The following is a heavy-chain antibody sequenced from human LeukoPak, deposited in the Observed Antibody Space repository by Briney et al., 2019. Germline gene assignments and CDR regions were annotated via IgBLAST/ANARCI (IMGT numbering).Heavy chain of an antibody. D-gene: IGHD3-10*01. CDR3: ASTGWFGELSLDY. V-gene: IGHV1-46*01. CDR2: INPGGGST. J-gene: IGHJ4*02. Sequence: ASVKVSCKASGYTFTSYYMHWVRQAPGQGLEWTGIINPGGGSTSYAQKFQGRVTMTRDTSTSTVYMELSSLRSEDTAVYYCASTGWFGELSLDYWGQGTLVTVSS. CDR1: GYTFTSYY.